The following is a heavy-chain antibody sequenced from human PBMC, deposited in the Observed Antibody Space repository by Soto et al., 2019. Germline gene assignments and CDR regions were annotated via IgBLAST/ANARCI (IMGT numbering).Heavy chain of an antibody. J-gene: IGHJ6*02. Sequence: QVQVVPSGVDVRRPGSSVKVSCKASGDTFKNCVISWVRQAPGQGLEWMGGIIPLFGTTDFAQRFQGRLTITTEETTTTAYMELNRLRSEDTATYYCAAELGFGKLSDVWGQGTTVIVSS. CDR3: AAELGFGKLSDV. D-gene: IGHD3-10*01. V-gene: IGHV1-69*01. CDR1: GDTFKNCV. CDR2: IIPLFGTT.